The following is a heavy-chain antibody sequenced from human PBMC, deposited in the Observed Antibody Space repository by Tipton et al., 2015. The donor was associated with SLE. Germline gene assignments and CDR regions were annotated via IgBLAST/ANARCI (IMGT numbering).Heavy chain of an antibody. J-gene: IGHJ4*02. D-gene: IGHD3-3*01. CDR2: ISGSGGST. Sequence: SLRLSCAASGFTFSSYAMSWVRQAPGKGLEWVSAISGSGGSTYYADSVKGRFTISRDNSKNTLYLQMNSLRAEDTAVYYCAREGDFWSGFDYWGQGTLVTVSS. V-gene: IGHV3-23*01. CDR3: AREGDFWSGFDY. CDR1: GFTFSSYA.